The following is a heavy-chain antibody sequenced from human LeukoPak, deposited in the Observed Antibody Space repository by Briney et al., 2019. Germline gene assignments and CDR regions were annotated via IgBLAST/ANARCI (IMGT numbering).Heavy chain of an antibody. CDR1: GYRFTTYG. Sequence: GASVKASCKASGYRFTTYGISWVRQAPGQGLEWMAWINVYSGSTEYKADLQGRLTVATETSTTTAYMELRSLRSDDTAVYYCVFGECSSTSCYPRRDYWGHGTLVTVSS. V-gene: IGHV1-18*01. D-gene: IGHD2-2*01. CDR3: VFGECSSTSCYPRRDY. CDR2: INVYSGST. J-gene: IGHJ4*01.